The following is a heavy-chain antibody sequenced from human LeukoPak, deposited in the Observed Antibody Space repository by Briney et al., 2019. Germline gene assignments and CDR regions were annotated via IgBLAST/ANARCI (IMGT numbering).Heavy chain of an antibody. J-gene: IGHJ3*02. D-gene: IGHD3-22*01. V-gene: IGHV3-73*01. CDR3: TRHNYDRSGYGAFDI. Sequence: GGSLRLSCAASGFTFSASDIHWVRQASGKGLEWVGHIRSKTNNYATADAASVKGRFTFSRDDSKNTAYIQMHSLKTEDTAVYYCTRHNYDRSGYGAFDIWGQGTTVTVSS. CDR2: IRSKTNNYAT. CDR1: GFTFSASD.